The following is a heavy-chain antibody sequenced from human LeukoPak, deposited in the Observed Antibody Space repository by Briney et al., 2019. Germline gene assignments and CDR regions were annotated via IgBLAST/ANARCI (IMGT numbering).Heavy chain of an antibody. CDR2: IRYDGSNK. CDR3: ARVTTSGSYKFDY. V-gene: IGHV3-30*02. CDR1: GFTFSSYG. Sequence: GGSLRLSCAASGFTFSSYGIHWVRQAPGKGLEWVAFIRYDGSNKYYADSVKGRFTISRDNSKNTLYLQMNSLRAEDTAVYYCARVTTSGSYKFDYWGQGTLVTVSS. D-gene: IGHD3-10*01. J-gene: IGHJ4*02.